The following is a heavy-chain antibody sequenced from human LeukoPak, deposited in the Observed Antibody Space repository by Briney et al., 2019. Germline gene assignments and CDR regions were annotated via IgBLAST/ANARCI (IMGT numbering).Heavy chain of an antibody. Sequence: ASVKVSCKASGYTFTTYYMHWVRQAPGQGLEWMGIINPTGGSTTYAQEFQGRVTMTRDTSTSTVYMELSSLRSDDTAVYYCARGLAVADYWGLGTLVTVSS. CDR2: INPTGGST. D-gene: IGHD6-19*01. V-gene: IGHV1-46*01. CDR1: GYTFTTYY. CDR3: ARGLAVADY. J-gene: IGHJ4*02.